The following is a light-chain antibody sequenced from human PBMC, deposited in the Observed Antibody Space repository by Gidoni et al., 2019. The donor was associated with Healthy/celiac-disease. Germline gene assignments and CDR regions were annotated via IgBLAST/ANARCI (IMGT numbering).Light chain of an antibody. V-gene: IGLV3-21*02. CDR3: QVWDSSSDPHYV. CDR1: NIGSKS. J-gene: IGLJ1*01. CDR2: DDS. Sequence: SYVLPQPPSVSVAPGQTARITWGGNNIGSKSVHWYQPKPGQAPVLVVYDDSDRPSRSPERFSGSNSGNTATLTISRVEAGDEADYYCQVWDSSSDPHYVFGTGTKVTVL.